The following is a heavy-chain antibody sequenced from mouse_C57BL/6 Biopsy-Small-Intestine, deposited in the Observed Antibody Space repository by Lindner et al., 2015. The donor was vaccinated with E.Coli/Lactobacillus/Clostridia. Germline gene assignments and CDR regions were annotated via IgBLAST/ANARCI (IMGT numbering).Heavy chain of an antibody. V-gene: IGHV1-15*01. CDR3: ARRPYYYGSSYRMDY. D-gene: IGHD1-1*01. CDR1: GYTFTDYE. CDR2: IDPETGGT. Sequence: VQLQESGAELVRPGASVTLSCKASGYTFTDYEMHWVKQTPVHGLEWIGAIDPETGGTAYNQKFKGKAILTADKSSSTAYMELRSLTSEDSAVYYCARRPYYYGSSYRMDYWGQGTSVTVSS. J-gene: IGHJ4*01.